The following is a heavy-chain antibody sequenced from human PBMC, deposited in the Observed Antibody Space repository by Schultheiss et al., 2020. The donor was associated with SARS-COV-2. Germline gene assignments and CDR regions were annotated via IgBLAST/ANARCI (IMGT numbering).Heavy chain of an antibody. D-gene: IGHD4-11*01. J-gene: IGHJ3*02. CDR3: ARATVPWAAFDI. V-gene: IGHV3-30*03. Sequence: GESLKISCAASGFIFSDYGMHWVRQAPGKGLEWVAVISYDGSNKYYADSVKGRFTISRDNSKNTLYLQMNSLRAEDTAVYYCARATVPWAAFDIWGQGTMVTVSS. CDR2: ISYDGSNK. CDR1: GFIFSDYG.